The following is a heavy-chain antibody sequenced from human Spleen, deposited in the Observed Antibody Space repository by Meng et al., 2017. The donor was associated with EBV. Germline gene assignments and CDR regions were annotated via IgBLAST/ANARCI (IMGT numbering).Heavy chain of an antibody. J-gene: IGHJ4*02. D-gene: IGHD6-13*01. CDR2: IYWDDDK. Sequence: QLTLKASGPALMKPTQTLQLTCTFSGFSLDTSGVAVGWIRQPPGKPLEWLALIYWDDDKRYSPSLENRLTITRGTSRNQVVLTITNVDPADTGTYFCVHTSTPSSWQPDFWGQGILVTVSS. CDR1: GFSLDTSGVA. V-gene: IGHV2-5*02. CDR3: VHTSTPSSWQPDF.